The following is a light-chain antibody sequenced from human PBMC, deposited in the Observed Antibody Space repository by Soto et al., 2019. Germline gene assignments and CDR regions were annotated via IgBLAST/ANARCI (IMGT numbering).Light chain of an antibody. CDR1: QSISIY. CDR2: TAS. J-gene: IGKJ5*01. CDR3: HQYHYWVG. V-gene: IGKV3-15*01. Sequence: EIVMTQSPATLSASPGERVTLSCRASQSISIYLAWYQPKPGQSPTLLIHTASTRATGVPPRFSGSGSGTDFTLAISSLQSEEFAVYYWHQYHYWVGFGQGTRRE.